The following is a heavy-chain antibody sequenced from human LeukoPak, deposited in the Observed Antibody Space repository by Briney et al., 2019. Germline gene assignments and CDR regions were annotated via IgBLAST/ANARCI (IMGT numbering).Heavy chain of an antibody. CDR2: FSHSGSP. D-gene: IGHD2-8*01. CDR3: ARACTDGVCYTNYFYAMDV. J-gene: IGHJ6*02. Sequence: SETLSLTCSVSGGSISIYYWSWIRQSPGKGLEWLEYFSHSGSPKYNPSLKSRVTISVDTSRNQFSLKLKSVTAEDTAVYYCARACTDGVCYTNYFYAMDVWGQGTTVTV. CDR1: GGSISIYY. V-gene: IGHV4-59*08.